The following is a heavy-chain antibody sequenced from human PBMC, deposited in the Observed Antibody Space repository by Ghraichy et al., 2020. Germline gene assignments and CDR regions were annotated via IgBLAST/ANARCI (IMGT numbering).Heavy chain of an antibody. CDR1: GFTFSNYV. CDR2: ISDSGDTT. Sequence: GGSLRLSCAASGFTFSNYVVNWVRQAPGRGLEWVSGISDSGDTTYYADSVKGRFTISRDNSKNTVYLQMSSLRADDTAVYYCAKGPWGTGRIIDSWGQGTLVTVSS. D-gene: IGHD1-1*01. V-gene: IGHV3-23*01. J-gene: IGHJ4*02. CDR3: AKGPWGTGRIIDS.